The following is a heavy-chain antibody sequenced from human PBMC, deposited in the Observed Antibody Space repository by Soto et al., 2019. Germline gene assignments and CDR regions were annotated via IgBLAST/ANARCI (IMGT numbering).Heavy chain of an antibody. CDR2: IKSKTDGGTT. CDR1: GFTFSNAW. CDR3: TTGSDILTGYSLYYYYGMDV. Sequence: GGSLRLSCAASGFTFSNAWMNWVRQAPGKGLEWVGRIKSKTDGGTTDYAAPVKGRFTISRDDSKNTLYLQMNSLKNEDTAVYYCTTGSDILTGYSLYYYYGMDVWGQGTTVTVSS. J-gene: IGHJ6*02. V-gene: IGHV3-15*07. D-gene: IGHD3-9*01.